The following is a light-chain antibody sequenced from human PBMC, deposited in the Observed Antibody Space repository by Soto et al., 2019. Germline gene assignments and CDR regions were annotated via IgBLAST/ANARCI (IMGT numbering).Light chain of an antibody. CDR3: QQYQSYSQ. J-gene: IGKJ1*01. V-gene: IGKV1-5*03. CDR2: KAS. CDR1: QSINSW. Sequence: DIQMTQSPSTLSASVGDRVTITCRASQSINSWLAWYQQKSGKAPKLLIYKASSLESGVPSRFSGSGSGTEFPLTITSLQLGVFATYYCQQYQSYSQFGQGTKVKMK.